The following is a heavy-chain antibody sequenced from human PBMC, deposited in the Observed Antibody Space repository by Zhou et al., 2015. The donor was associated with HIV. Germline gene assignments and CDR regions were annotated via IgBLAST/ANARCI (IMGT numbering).Heavy chain of an antibody. V-gene: IGHV3-30*02. CDR3: ATRGDFWSGYYDKFDY. D-gene: IGHD3-3*01. J-gene: IGHJ4*02. CDR1: GFTFSSYG. Sequence: QVQLVESGGGVVQPGGSLRLSCAASGFTFSSYGMHWVRQAPGKGLKWVAFIRYDGSDKSYADSVKGRFTISRDNSKNTLYLQMNSLRAEDTAVYNCATRGDFWSGYYDKFDYWGQGTLVTVSS. CDR2: IRYDGSDK.